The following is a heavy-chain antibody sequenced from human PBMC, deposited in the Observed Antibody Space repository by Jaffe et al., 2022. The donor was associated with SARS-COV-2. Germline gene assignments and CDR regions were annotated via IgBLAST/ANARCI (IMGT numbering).Heavy chain of an antibody. D-gene: IGHD1-20*01. V-gene: IGHV3-30*18. Sequence: QVQLVESGGGVVQPGRSLRLSCAASGFTFSSYGMHWVRQAPGKGLEWVAVISYDGSNKYYADSVKGRFTISRDNSKNTLYLQMNSLRAEDTAVYYCAKDLDNWNDGFDYWGQGTLVTVSS. CDR2: ISYDGSNK. CDR3: AKDLDNWNDGFDY. J-gene: IGHJ4*02. CDR1: GFTFSSYG.